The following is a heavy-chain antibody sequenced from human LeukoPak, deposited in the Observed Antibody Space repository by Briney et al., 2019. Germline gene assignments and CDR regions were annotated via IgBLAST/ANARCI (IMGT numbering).Heavy chain of an antibody. J-gene: IGHJ4*02. CDR2: INSDGSST. Sequence: GGSLRLSCAASGFTFSSSWMHWVRQAPCKGLVWVSRINSDGSSTDYADSVKGRFTISRDNAKNTLYLQMNSLRAEDTAVYYCARPLAYNYFDYWGQGTLLTVSS. V-gene: IGHV3-74*01. D-gene: IGHD3-16*01. CDR1: GFTFSSSW. CDR3: ARPLAYNYFDY.